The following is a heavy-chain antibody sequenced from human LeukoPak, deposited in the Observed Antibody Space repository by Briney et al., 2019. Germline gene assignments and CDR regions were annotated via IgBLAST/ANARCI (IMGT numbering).Heavy chain of an antibody. D-gene: IGHD3-22*01. CDR2: INPSGGST. V-gene: IGHV1-46*01. Sequence: ASVKVSCKASGYTFTSYYMHWVRQAPGQGLEWMGIINPSGGSTSYAQKVQGRVTMTKDTSTSTVYMELSSLRSEDTAVYYCARSLGILGYYYDSSGYSPPDYWGQGTLVTVSS. CDR3: ARSLGILGYYYDSSGYSPPDY. CDR1: GYTFTSYY. J-gene: IGHJ4*02.